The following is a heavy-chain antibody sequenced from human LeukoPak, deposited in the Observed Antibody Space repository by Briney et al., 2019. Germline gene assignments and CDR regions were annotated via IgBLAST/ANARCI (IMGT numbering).Heavy chain of an antibody. CDR3: AKGYYGSGTYGYYFDY. V-gene: IGHV3-23*01. CDR2: SSGSGANN. J-gene: IGHJ4*02. D-gene: IGHD3-10*01. Sequence: GGSLRLSCAASGFTFSSYAMSWVRQAPGKGLEWVSVSSGSGANNYYADSVKGRFTISRDNSKNTLYLQMNSLRAEDTAVYYCAKGYYGSGTYGYYFDYWGQGSLVTVSS. CDR1: GFTFSSYA.